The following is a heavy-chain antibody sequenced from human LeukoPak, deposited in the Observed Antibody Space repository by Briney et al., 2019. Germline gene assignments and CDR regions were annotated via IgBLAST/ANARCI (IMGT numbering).Heavy chain of an antibody. Sequence: GGSLRLSCAASGFTFSDYYMSWIRQAPGKGLEWVSYISSSGSTIYYADSVKGRFTISRDNAKNSLYLQMNSLRAEDTAVYYCARVSDYDFWSGTEPLDYWGQGTLVTVSS. CDR1: GFTFSDYY. J-gene: IGHJ4*02. CDR2: ISSSGSTI. CDR3: ARVSDYDFWSGTEPLDY. V-gene: IGHV3-11*01. D-gene: IGHD3-3*01.